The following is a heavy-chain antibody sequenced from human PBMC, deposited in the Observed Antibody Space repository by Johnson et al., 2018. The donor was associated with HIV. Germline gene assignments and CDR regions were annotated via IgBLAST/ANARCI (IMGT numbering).Heavy chain of an antibody. D-gene: IGHD2-8*02. CDR3: ARDICTGGVCYDAFDI. Sequence: VQLVESGGGLVQPGGSLRLSCAASGFTFSSYWMSWVRQAPGKGLEWVANIKQDGSEKYYVDSVKGRFTISRDNAKNSLYLQMNSLRAEDTAVYYCARDICTGGVCYDAFDIWGQGTMVTVSS. J-gene: IGHJ3*02. CDR2: IKQDGSEK. V-gene: IGHV3-7*01. CDR1: GFTFSSYW.